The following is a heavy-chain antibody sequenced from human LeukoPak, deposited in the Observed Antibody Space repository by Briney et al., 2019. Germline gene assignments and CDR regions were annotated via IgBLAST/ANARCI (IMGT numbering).Heavy chain of an antibody. CDR1: GGSISSYY. D-gene: IGHD6-6*01. Sequence: SSETLSLTCTVSGGSISSYYWSWIRQPAGKGLEWIGRIHTSGSTNCNASLKSRLTMSVDTSKNQFSLKLSSVTAADTAVYYCARVLWRPRTYGMDVWGQGTTVTVSS. CDR2: IHTSGST. V-gene: IGHV4-4*07. J-gene: IGHJ6*02. CDR3: ARVLWRPRTYGMDV.